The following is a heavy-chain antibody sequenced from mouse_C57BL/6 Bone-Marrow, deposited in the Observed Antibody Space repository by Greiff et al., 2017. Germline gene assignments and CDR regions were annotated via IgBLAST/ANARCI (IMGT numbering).Heavy chain of an antibody. CDR3: TTILCTLAY. CDR2: IDPENGDT. CDR1: GFNIKDDY. J-gene: IGHJ3*01. D-gene: IGHD6-5*01. V-gene: IGHV14-4*01. Sequence: EVKLVESGAELVRPGASVKLSCTASGFNIKDDYMHWVKQGPEQGLEWIGWIDPENGDTEYASKFQGKATITADTSSNTAYLQLSSLTSEDTAVYYCTTILCTLAYWGQGTLVTVSA.